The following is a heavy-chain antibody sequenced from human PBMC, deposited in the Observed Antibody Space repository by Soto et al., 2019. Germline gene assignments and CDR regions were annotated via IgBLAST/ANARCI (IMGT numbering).Heavy chain of an antibody. CDR3: VRRKAVAGLPEDY. CDR1: GGSFSGYY. V-gene: IGHV4-34*01. J-gene: IGHJ4*02. D-gene: IGHD6-19*01. CDR2: INHSGST. Sequence: QVQLQQWGAGLLKPSETLSLTCAVYGGSFSGYYWSWIRQPPGKGLEWIGEINHSGSTNYNPSLKSRVTILVDTSKNQFSLKLSSVTAADTAVYYCVRRKAVAGLPEDYWGQGTLVTVSS.